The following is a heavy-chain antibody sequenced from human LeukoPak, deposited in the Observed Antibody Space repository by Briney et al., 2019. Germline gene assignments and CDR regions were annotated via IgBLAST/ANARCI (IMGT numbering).Heavy chain of an antibody. V-gene: IGHV4-59*02. Sequence: SETLSLTCTISGGSVSDYYWSWIRQSPGKGLEWIGYIYYTGSTTYNPSLKSRVTISVDTSKNQFSPKLSSVTAADTAVYYCARESGYGAFDIWGQGTMVTVSS. CDR1: GGSVSDYY. CDR2: IYYTGST. CDR3: ARESGYGAFDI. J-gene: IGHJ3*02. D-gene: IGHD3-22*01.